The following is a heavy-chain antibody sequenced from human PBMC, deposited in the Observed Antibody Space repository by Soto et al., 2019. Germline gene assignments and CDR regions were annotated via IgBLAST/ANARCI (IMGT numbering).Heavy chain of an antibody. CDR3: ARFEYQLGWFDP. V-gene: IGHV3-48*03. Sequence: EVQLVESGGGLVQPGGSLRLSCAASGFTFSSYEMNWVRQAPGKGLEWVSYISSSGSTIYYADSVKGRFTISRDNAKNSLYLQMNSLRAEDTAVYYCARFEYQLGWFDPWGQGTLVTVSS. J-gene: IGHJ5*02. CDR2: ISSSGSTI. CDR1: GFTFSSYE. D-gene: IGHD2-2*01.